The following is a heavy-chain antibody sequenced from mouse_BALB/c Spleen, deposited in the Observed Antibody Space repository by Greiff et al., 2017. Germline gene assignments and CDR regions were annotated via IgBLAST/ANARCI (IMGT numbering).Heavy chain of an antibody. D-gene: IGHD4-1*02. J-gene: IGHJ3*01. CDR2: INPSNGGT. CDR1: GYTFTSYY. Sequence: VKLVESGAELVKPGASVKLSCKASGYTFTSYYMYWVKQRPGQGLEWIGEINPSNGGTNFNEKFKSKATLTVDKSSSTAYMQLSSLTSEDSAVYYCTRAFNWDGWFAYWGQGTLVTVSA. CDR3: TRAFNWDGWFAY. V-gene: IGHV1S81*02.